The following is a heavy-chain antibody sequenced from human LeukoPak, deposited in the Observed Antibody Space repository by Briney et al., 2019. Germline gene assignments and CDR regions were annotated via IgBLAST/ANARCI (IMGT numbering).Heavy chain of an antibody. Sequence: ASVKVSCKASGYTFTNYYIHWVRQAPGQGLEWMGLINPGGGNTNYAQNFQGRVTMTTDTSTSTAYMGLRSLRSDDTAVYYCARDYPTRPAFDIWGQGTMVTVSS. J-gene: IGHJ3*02. CDR1: GYTFTNYY. CDR2: INPGGGNT. CDR3: ARDYPTRPAFDI. D-gene: IGHD3-16*02. V-gene: IGHV1-46*01.